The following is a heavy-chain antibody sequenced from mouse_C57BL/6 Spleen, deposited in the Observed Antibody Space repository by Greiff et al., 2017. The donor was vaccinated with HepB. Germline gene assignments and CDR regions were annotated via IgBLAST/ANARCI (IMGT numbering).Heavy chain of an antibody. CDR1: GFTFSDYG. D-gene: IGHD1-1*01. CDR3: ARDYYGSSYYFDY. V-gene: IGHV5-17*01. CDR2: ISSGSSTF. Sequence: EVQLVESGGGLVKPGGSLKLSCAASGFTFSDYGMHWVRQAPEKGLEWVAYISSGSSTFYYADTVKGRFTISRDNAKNTLFLQLTSLRSEDTAMYYCARDYYGSSYYFDYWGQGTTLTVSS. J-gene: IGHJ2*01.